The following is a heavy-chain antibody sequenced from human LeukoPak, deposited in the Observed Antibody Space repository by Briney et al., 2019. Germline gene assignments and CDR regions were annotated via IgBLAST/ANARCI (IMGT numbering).Heavy chain of an antibody. CDR3: TREAAAAGVFWFDP. CDR1: GYTFTSDG. D-gene: IGHD6-13*01. J-gene: IGHJ5*02. CDR2: ISTYNANT. Sequence: ASVKVSCKTSGYTFTSDGITWVRQAPGQGLEWMGWISTYNANTYYAQKFQGRATMTTDTSTRTGYMELRNLKSDDTAVYYCTREAAAAGVFWFDPWGQGTLVTVSS. V-gene: IGHV1-18*01.